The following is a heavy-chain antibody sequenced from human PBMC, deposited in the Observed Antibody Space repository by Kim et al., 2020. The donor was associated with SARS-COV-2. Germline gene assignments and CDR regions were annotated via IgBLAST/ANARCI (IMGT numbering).Heavy chain of an antibody. J-gene: IGHJ4*02. CDR3: ARDSGYLNDY. Sequence: STYYNPSLKSRVTISVDTSKNQFSLKLSSVTAADTAVYYCARDSGYLNDYWGQGTLVTVSS. D-gene: IGHD5-12*01. V-gene: IGHV4-31*02. CDR2: ST.